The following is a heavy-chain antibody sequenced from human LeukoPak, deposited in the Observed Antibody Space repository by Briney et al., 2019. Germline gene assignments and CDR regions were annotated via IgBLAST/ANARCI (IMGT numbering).Heavy chain of an antibody. D-gene: IGHD6-13*01. V-gene: IGHV4-4*07. Sequence: SETLSLTCTVSGGSISSYYWSWIRQPAGKGLEWIGRIYTSGSTNYNPSLKSRVTMSVDTSKSQFSLKLSSVTAADTAVYYCARSIAAAHWFDPWGQGTLVTVSS. CDR3: ARSIAAAHWFDP. CDR1: GGSISSYY. CDR2: IYTSGST. J-gene: IGHJ5*02.